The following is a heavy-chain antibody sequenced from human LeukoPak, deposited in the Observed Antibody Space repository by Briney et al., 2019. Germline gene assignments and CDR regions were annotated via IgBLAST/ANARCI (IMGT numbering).Heavy chain of an antibody. D-gene: IGHD6-6*01. CDR1: GFTFSSYW. J-gene: IGHJ6*03. Sequence: GGSLRLSCAASGFTFSSYWMSWVRQAPGKGLEWVANIKQDGSEKYYVDSVKGRFTISRDNAKNSLYLQMNSLRAEDTAVYYCARASYSSFPYYYYMDVWGKGTTVTVSS. CDR3: ARASYSSFPYYYYMDV. V-gene: IGHV3-7*01. CDR2: IKQDGSEK.